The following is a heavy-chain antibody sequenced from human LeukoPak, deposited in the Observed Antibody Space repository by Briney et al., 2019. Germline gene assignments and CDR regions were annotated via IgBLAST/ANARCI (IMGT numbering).Heavy chain of an antibody. CDR1: GFTVSSNY. CDR3: ANRDDAFDI. CDR2: ISGSGGST. J-gene: IGHJ3*02. Sequence: GGSLRLSCAASGFTVSSNYMSWVRQAPGKGLEWVSAISGSGGSTYYADSVKGRFTISRDNSKNTLYLQMNSLRAEDTAVYYCANRDDAFDIWGQGTMVTVSS. V-gene: IGHV3-23*01.